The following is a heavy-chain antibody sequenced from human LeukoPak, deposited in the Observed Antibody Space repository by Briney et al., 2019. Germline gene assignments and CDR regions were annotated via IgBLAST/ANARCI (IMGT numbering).Heavy chain of an antibody. Sequence: SETLSLTCSVSGGSISSSSYSWGRIRQPPGKGLEWIGSIYYSGSTYYNPSLKSRVTISVDTSKNQFSLKLSSVTATDTAVYYCARRGSGWGLWGQGTLVTVSS. CDR3: ARRGSGWGL. J-gene: IGHJ4*02. CDR2: IYYSGST. V-gene: IGHV4-39*01. CDR1: GGSISSSSYS. D-gene: IGHD6-19*01.